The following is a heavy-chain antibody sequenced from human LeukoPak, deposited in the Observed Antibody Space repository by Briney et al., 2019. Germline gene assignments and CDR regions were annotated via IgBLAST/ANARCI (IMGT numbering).Heavy chain of an antibody. CDR3: ARETAAAGASYYYYYGMDV. CDR1: GGSFSGYY. Sequence: SETLSLTCAVYGGSFSGYYWSWIRQPPGKGLEWIGEINHSGSTNYNPSLKSRVTISVDTSKNQFSLKLSSVTAADTAVYYCARETAAAGASYYYYYGMDVWGKGTTVTVSS. V-gene: IGHV4-34*01. J-gene: IGHJ6*04. CDR2: INHSGST. D-gene: IGHD6-13*01.